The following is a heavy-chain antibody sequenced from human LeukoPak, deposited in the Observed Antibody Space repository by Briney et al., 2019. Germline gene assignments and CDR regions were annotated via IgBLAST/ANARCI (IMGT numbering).Heavy chain of an antibody. CDR3: ARDCTGSSCPSGGQDVFDF. V-gene: IGHV4-4*02. J-gene: IGHJ3*01. CDR2: IFHSGDT. Sequence: SETLSLTCTVSGDSFISKDWWSWVRQPPGKGLEWIGEIFHSGDTNYNPSLKSRVAMSVDKSKKQFSLKLSSVTAADTAVYYCARDCTGSSCPSGGQDVFDFWGRGTMVTVSS. D-gene: IGHD2-15*01. CDR1: GDSFISKDW.